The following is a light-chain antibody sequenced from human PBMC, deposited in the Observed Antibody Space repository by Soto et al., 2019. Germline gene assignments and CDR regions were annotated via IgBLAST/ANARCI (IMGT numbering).Light chain of an antibody. J-gene: IGKJ1*01. V-gene: IGKV1-39*01. CDR1: QSISSC. Sequence: DVQMTQSPSSLSASVGDRVTITCRASQSISSCLNWYQQKPGKAPKLLIYGASNLQSGVPSRFSGSESGTDCILTISSLQPEYFATYICQQIYVAPVTFGQGTKVEVK. CDR2: GAS. CDR3: QQIYVAPVT.